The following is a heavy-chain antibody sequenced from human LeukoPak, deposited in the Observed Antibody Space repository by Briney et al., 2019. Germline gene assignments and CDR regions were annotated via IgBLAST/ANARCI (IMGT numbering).Heavy chain of an antibody. CDR1: GFTFSSYW. V-gene: IGHV3-74*01. CDR2: INSDGSTT. CDR3: AREEYCSADCMRYFDY. Sequence: PVGSLCLSRAASGFTFSSYWMHWVRQAPGKGLVCVSRINSDGSTTSYADSVKGRFTISRDNAKNTLYLQMNSLRAEDTAVYYCAREEYCSADCMRYFDYWGQGALVTVSS. D-gene: IGHD2-15*01. J-gene: IGHJ4*02.